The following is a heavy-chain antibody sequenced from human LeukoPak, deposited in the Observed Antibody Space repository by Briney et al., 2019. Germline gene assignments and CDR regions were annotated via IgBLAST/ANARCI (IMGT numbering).Heavy chain of an antibody. CDR1: GGSVINTNW. J-gene: IGHJ4*02. V-gene: IGHV4/OR15-8*01. Sequence: SETLSLTCGVSGGSVINTNWWTWVRQPPGKGLEWIGEVHLDGRPNYNPSLESRLTMSVDVSENQVSLKLTSVTAADTAFYYCAKEGGFYRPLDYSGQGTLVTVSS. CDR3: AKEGGFYRPLDY. CDR2: VHLDGRP.